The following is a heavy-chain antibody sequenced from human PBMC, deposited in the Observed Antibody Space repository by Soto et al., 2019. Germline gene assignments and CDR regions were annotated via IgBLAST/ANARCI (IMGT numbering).Heavy chain of an antibody. D-gene: IGHD1-26*01. CDR2: INPYNDNT. Sequence: ASVKVSCKASGYTFTSYGISWVRQAPGQGLEWMGWINPYNDNTNYAQKLQGRVTMTTDTSTSTAYMELRSLRSDDTAVYYCARDPVGGNWFDPWGQGTLVTVS. CDR1: GYTFTSYG. CDR3: ARDPVGGNWFDP. V-gene: IGHV1-18*01. J-gene: IGHJ5*02.